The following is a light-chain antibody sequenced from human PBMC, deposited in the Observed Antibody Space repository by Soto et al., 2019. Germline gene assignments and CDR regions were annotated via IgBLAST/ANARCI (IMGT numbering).Light chain of an antibody. V-gene: IGKV3D-15*01. J-gene: IGKJ5*01. CDR2: DAS. Sequence: EIVLTQSPGTLSLSPGERATLSCRASQGVSSYLAWYQQKPGQAPRLLIYDASNRATGIPARFSGSGSGTEFTLTISSLQSEDFGVYYCQQYNNWPPITFGQGTRLEIK. CDR3: QQYNNWPPIT. CDR1: QGVSSY.